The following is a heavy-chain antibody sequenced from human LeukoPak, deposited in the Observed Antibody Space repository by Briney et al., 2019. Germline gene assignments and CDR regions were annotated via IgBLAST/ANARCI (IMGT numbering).Heavy chain of an antibody. CDR2: LKQDGSEK. CDR1: GFTFCHYL. D-gene: IGHD4-23*01. J-gene: IGHJ4*02. V-gene: IGHV3-7*01. Sequence: GGALRISFAGSGFTFCHYLMTWGRRTPGKGVGGVGSLKQDGSEKYYVDSVKGRFTISRDNAKNSLYLQMNSLRAEDTAVYYCASRNYGGSPLPLDYWGQGTLVTVSS. CDR3: ASRNYGGSPLPLDY.